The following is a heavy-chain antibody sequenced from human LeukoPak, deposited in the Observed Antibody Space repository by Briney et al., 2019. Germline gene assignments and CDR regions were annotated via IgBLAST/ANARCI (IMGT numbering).Heavy chain of an antibody. D-gene: IGHD3-9*01. CDR3: AKDDEASRVLRYVY. CDR1: GFTFSSYA. Sequence: GGSLRLSCAASGFTFSSYAMSWVRQAPGKGLEWVSAISGSGGSTYYADSVKGRFTISRDNSKNTLYLQMNSLRAEDTAVYYCAKDDEASRVLRYVYWGQGTLVTVSS. J-gene: IGHJ4*02. V-gene: IGHV3-23*01. CDR2: ISGSGGST.